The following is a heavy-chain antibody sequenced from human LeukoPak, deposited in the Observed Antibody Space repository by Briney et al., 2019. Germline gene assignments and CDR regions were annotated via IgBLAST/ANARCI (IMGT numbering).Heavy chain of an antibody. CDR1: GGSVSSGSYY. CDR2: FYYSGST. V-gene: IGHV4-61*01. Sequence: PSETLSLTCTVSGGSVSSGSYYWSWIRQPPGKGLEWIGYFYYSGSTNYNPSLKSRVTISVDTSKNQFSLKLSSVTAADTAVYYCARDPIVGGPDNWDDGSRNRNYNYYGMDVWGQGTTVTVSS. J-gene: IGHJ6*02. CDR3: ARDPIVGGPDNWDDGSRNRNYNYYGMDV. D-gene: IGHD1-1*01.